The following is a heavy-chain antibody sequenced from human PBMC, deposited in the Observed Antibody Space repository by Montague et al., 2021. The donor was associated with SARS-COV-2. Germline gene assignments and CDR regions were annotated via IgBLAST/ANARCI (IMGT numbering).Heavy chain of an antibody. CDR2: ISSGGLSI. J-gene: IGHJ4*02. CDR3: ARRGKAITVPYFDY. CDR1: GFSFSDYY. D-gene: IGHD3-3*01. V-gene: IGHV3-11*01. Sequence: SLRLSCAASGFSFSDYYMTWIRQAPGKGLEWVSYISSGGLSIYYSDSVKGRFTISRDNANKTLFLQMNSLRAEDTAVYYCARRGKAITVPYFDYWGQGTPAAVSS.